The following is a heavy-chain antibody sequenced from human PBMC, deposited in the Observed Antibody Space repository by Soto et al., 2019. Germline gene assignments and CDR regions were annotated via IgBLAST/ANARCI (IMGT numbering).Heavy chain of an antibody. CDR2: INPSGGST. Sequence: GASVKVSCKACGYTFTSYYMHWVRQAPGQGLEWMGIINPSGGSTSYAQKFQGRVTMTRDTSTSTVYMELSSLRSEDTAVYYCASSEGDFWSGYWFDPWGQGTLVTVSS. V-gene: IGHV1-46*01. D-gene: IGHD3-3*01. J-gene: IGHJ5*02. CDR1: GYTFTSYY. CDR3: ASSEGDFWSGYWFDP.